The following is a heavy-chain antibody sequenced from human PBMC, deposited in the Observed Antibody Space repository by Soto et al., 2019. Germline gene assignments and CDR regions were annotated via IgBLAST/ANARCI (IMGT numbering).Heavy chain of an antibody. Sequence: GGSLRLSCAASGFTFSSYAMSWVRQAPGKGLEWVSAISGSGGSTYYADSVKGRFTISRDNSKNTLYLQMNSLRAEDTAVYYCAKGDFFGRGYRYTDAFDIWGQGTMVTVSS. CDR3: AKGDFFGRGYRYTDAFDI. J-gene: IGHJ3*02. D-gene: IGHD3-16*02. CDR2: ISGSGGST. CDR1: GFTFSSYA. V-gene: IGHV3-23*01.